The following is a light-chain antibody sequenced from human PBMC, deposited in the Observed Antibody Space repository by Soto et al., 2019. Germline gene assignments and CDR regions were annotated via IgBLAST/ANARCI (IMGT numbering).Light chain of an antibody. CDR3: CSYASSRVL. CDR2: EVK. Sequence: QSVLTQPASVSGSPGQSITISCTGTSSDVGSYDLVSWFQQFPGKAPKLIIYEVKKRPSGVSDRFSGSQSGNTASLTISGLQTEDEAHYYCCSYASSRVLFGGGTQLTVL. CDR1: SSDVGSYDL. J-gene: IGLJ7*01. V-gene: IGLV2-23*02.